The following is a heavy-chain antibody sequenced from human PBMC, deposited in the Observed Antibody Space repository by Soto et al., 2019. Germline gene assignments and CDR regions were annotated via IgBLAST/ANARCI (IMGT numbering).Heavy chain of an antibody. Sequence: GGSLRLSCAASGFTFSSYWMSWVRQAPGKGLEWVANIKQDGSEKYYVDSVKGRFTISRDNAKNSLYLQMNSLRAEDTAVYYCARDLVXCSSTSCYDYYYYGMDVWGQGTTVTVSS. J-gene: IGHJ6*02. CDR3: ARDLVXCSSTSCYDYYYYGMDV. V-gene: IGHV3-7*01. CDR1: GFTFSSYW. D-gene: IGHD2-2*01. CDR2: IKQDGSEK.